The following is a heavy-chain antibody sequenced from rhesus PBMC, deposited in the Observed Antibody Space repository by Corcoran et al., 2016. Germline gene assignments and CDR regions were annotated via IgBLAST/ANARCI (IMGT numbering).Heavy chain of an antibody. Sequence: QVQLQESGPGVVKPSETLSLTCAVSGGSISSGYDWSWIRQLPGKGLEWIGYIYGSSGSPNYNPTLQNRVTISKDASKNQFSLKLSSVTAADTAVYYCARSSIVGTTNSLDVWGRGVLVTVSS. CDR3: ARSSIVGTTNSLDV. CDR1: GGSISSGYD. D-gene: IGHD1-44*01. V-gene: IGHV4-76*01. J-gene: IGHJ5-2*02. CDR2: IYGSSGSP.